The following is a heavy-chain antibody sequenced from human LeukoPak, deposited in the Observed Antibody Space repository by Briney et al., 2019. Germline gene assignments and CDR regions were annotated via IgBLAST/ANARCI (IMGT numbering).Heavy chain of an antibody. CDR1: GFTFSSYA. J-gene: IGHJ4*02. V-gene: IGHV3-23*01. Sequence: GGSLRLSCVASGFTFSSYAMNWVRQAPGKGLDWVSSISDDSSSTYSADSVKGQFTVSRDNSRNTLYLQMNSLRAEDTAVYYCAKGSGLDYWGRGTLVTVSS. D-gene: IGHD1-26*01. CDR2: ISDDSSST. CDR3: AKGSGLDY.